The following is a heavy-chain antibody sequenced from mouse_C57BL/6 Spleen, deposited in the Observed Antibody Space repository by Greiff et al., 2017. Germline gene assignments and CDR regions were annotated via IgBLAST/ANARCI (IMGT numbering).Heavy chain of an antibody. CDR2: ISSGSSTI. D-gene: IGHD2-1*01. Sequence: EVQVVESGGGLVKPGGSLKLSCAASGFTFSDYGMHWVRQAPEKGLEWVAYISSGSSTIYYADTVKGRFTISRDNAKNTLFLQMTSLRSEDTAMYYCARGENYPYYYAMDYWGQGTSVTVSS. J-gene: IGHJ4*01. V-gene: IGHV5-17*01. CDR1: GFTFSDYG. CDR3: ARGENYPYYYAMDY.